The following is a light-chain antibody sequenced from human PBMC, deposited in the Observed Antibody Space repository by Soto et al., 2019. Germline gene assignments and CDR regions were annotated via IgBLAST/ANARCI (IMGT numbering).Light chain of an antibody. Sequence: QSVLTQPPSVSAAPGQKVTISCSGSSSNIGGNSVSWYQQLPGTAPKLLIYDDNTRPSGIPDRFSGSKSGTSATLGISGLQTGYEADYYCGSWDRSSSAYVFGTRTKVTVL. V-gene: IGLV1-51*01. CDR2: DDN. CDR3: GSWDRSSSAYV. J-gene: IGLJ1*01. CDR1: SSNIGGNS.